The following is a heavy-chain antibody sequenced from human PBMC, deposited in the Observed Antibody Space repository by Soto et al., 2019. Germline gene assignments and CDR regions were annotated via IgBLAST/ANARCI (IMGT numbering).Heavy chain of an antibody. CDR1: GGSISSGGYY. CDR2: IYYSGST. V-gene: IGHV4-31*03. J-gene: IGHJ3*02. Sequence: PSETLSLTCTVSGGSISSGGYYWSWIRQHPGKGLEWIGYIYYSGSTYYNPSLKSRVTISVDTSKNQFSLKLSSVTAADTAVYYCARDSWSNHAFDIWGQGTMVTVSS. CDR3: ARDSWSNHAFDI.